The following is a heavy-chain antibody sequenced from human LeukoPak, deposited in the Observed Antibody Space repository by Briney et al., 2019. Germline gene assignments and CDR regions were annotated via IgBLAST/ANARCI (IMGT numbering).Heavy chain of an antibody. V-gene: IGHV1-69*02. D-gene: IGHD1-26*01. CDR1: GGTFSSYT. J-gene: IGHJ3*02. Sequence: SVKVSCKASGGTFSSYTISWVRQAPGQGLEWMGRIIPILGIANYAQKFQGRVTITADKSTSTAYMELSSLRSEDTAVYYCAGGGSGSYYVSDAFDIWGQGTMVTVSS. CDR2: IIPILGIA. CDR3: AGGGSGSYYVSDAFDI.